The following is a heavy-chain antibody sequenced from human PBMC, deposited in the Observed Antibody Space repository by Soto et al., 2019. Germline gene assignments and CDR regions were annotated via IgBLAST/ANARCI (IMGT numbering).Heavy chain of an antibody. V-gene: IGHV4-34*01. J-gene: IGHJ4*02. CDR2: INHRGST. D-gene: IGHD3-22*01. CDR3: ARDRGYESSLGLYY. CDR1: GGSFRGYY. Sequence: SETLSLTCAVHGGSFRGYYWTWIRQPPGTGLEWIGEINHRGSTNYNPSHKSRVTISVDTSKNQFSLKLSSVTAADTAVYFCARDRGYESSLGLYYWGQGTLVS.